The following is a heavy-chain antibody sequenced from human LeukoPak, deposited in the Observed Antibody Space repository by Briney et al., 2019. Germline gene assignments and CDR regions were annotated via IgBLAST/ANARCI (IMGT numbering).Heavy chain of an antibody. V-gene: IGHV1-69-2*01. CDR3: ATTVPAAAHYFDY. CDR1: GYSFTDYC. CDR2: VDPEDGET. D-gene: IGHD2-2*01. J-gene: IGHJ4*02. Sequence: GASVTVSCKASGYSFTDYCMHLVQLAPGKGLERMGRVDPEDGETIYAEKFQGRVTITADTTTDTAYMELSSLRSEDTAVYYGATTVPAAAHYFDYWGQGTLVSVSS.